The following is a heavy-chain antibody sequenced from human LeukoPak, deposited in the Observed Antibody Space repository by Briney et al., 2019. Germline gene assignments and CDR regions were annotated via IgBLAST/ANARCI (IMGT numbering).Heavy chain of an antibody. V-gene: IGHV3-30*18. Sequence: PGGSLRLSCAASGFTFSNFGMHWVRQAPGKGLEWVAVISSDGNDEYYANAVKGRFTISRDNSMNTLYLQMNSLRAEDTAIYYCAKDLTTLTLGKDYWGQGTLVTVSS. D-gene: IGHD4-17*01. J-gene: IGHJ4*02. CDR3: AKDLTTLTLGKDY. CDR1: GFTFSNFG. CDR2: ISSDGNDE.